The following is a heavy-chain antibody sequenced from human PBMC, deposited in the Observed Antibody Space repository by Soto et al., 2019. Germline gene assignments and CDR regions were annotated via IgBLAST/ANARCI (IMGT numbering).Heavy chain of an antibody. CDR2: ISGSGGST. J-gene: IGHJ4*02. Sequence: GGSLRLSCAASGFTFSSYAMSWVRQAPGKGLEWVSAISGSGGSTYYADSVKGRFTISRDNSKNTLYLQMNSLRAEDTAVYYCAKDQAPYQLLSYYFDYWGQGTLVTVSS. CDR1: GFTFSSYA. V-gene: IGHV3-23*01. D-gene: IGHD2-2*01. CDR3: AKDQAPYQLLSYYFDY.